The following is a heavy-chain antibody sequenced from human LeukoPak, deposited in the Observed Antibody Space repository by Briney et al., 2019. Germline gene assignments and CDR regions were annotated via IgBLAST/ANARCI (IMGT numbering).Heavy chain of an antibody. Sequence: SQTLSLTCTVSGGSISSGGYYWSWIRQPPGKGLEWIGYIYHSGSTYYNPSLKSRVTISVDRSKNQFSLKLSSVTAADTAVYYCARDPGDCSSTSCRDYWGQGTLVTVSS. CDR2: IYHSGST. V-gene: IGHV4-30-2*01. D-gene: IGHD2-2*01. J-gene: IGHJ4*02. CDR1: GGSISSGGYY. CDR3: ARDPGDCSSTSCRDY.